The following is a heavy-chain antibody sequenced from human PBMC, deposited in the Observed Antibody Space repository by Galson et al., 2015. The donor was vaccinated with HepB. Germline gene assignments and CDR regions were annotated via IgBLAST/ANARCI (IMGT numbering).Heavy chain of an antibody. D-gene: IGHD5-12*01. CDR1: GLTFITFSSYA. J-gene: IGHJ4*02. V-gene: IGHV3-23*01. CDR3: VTGYSAYGY. Sequence: SLRLSCAASGLTFITFSSYAMSWVRQAPGKGLEWVSSISDSGNSTFYADSVKGRFSISRDNSKNTVYLQMSSLRVEDTAVYYCVTGYSAYGYWGQGTLVTVSS. CDR2: ISDSGNST.